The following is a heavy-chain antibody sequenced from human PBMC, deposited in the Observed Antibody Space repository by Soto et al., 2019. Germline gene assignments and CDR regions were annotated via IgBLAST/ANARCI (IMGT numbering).Heavy chain of an antibody. CDR2: IIPIFGTA. D-gene: IGHD5-12*01. V-gene: IGHV1-69*13. Sequence: SVKVSCKASGGTFSSYAISWVRQAPGRGLEWMGGIIPIFGTANYAQKFQGRVTITADESTSTAYMELSSLRSEDTAVYYCASSRDIVARPGDYWGQGTLVTVSS. J-gene: IGHJ4*02. CDR1: GGTFSSYA. CDR3: ASSRDIVARPGDY.